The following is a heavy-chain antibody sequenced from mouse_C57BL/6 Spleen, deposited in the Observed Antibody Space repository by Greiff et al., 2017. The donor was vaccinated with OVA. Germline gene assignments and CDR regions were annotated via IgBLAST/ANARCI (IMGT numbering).Heavy chain of an antibody. CDR3: TRSDYGSSYFDY. CDR2: ISSGGDYI. D-gene: IGHD1-1*01. V-gene: IGHV5-9-1*02. CDR1: GFTFSSYA. J-gene: IGHJ2*01. Sequence: DVQLQESGEGLVKPGGSLKLSCAASGFTFSSYAMSWVRQTPEKRLEWVAYISSGGDYIYYADTVKGRFTISRDNARNTLYLQMSSLKSEDTAMYYCTRSDYGSSYFDYWGQGTTLTVSS.